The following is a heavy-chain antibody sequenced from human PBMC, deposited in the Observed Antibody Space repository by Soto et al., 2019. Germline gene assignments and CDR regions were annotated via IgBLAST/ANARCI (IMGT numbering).Heavy chain of an antibody. J-gene: IGHJ6*02. Sequence: GASVKVSCKASGGTFSSYAISWVRQAPGQGLEWMGGIIPIFGTANYAQKFQGRVTITADESTSTAYMELSSLRSEDTAVYYCARAGTDCSSTSCYAVIFLVYYYYYGMDFWGQGSTVTVSS. CDR2: IIPIFGTA. CDR1: GGTFSSYA. V-gene: IGHV1-69*13. D-gene: IGHD2-2*01. CDR3: ARAGTDCSSTSCYAVIFLVYYYYYGMDF.